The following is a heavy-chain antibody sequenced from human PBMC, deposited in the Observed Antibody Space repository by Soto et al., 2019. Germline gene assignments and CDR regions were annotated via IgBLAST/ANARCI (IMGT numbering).Heavy chain of an antibody. J-gene: IGHJ4*02. CDR1: GFSLSSTRMA. Sequence: QITLKESGPTLVKPTQTLTLTCTFSGFSLSSTRMAVGWIRQPPGKALEWLALLYWDDDKRYSPFLKSRLTIPKDTSKSQVVLTMSNMDPVDTARYYCAHIVVAGLGYYFDYWGQGTLVTVSS. V-gene: IGHV2-5*02. CDR2: LYWDDDK. CDR3: AHIVVAGLGYYFDY. D-gene: IGHD6-19*01.